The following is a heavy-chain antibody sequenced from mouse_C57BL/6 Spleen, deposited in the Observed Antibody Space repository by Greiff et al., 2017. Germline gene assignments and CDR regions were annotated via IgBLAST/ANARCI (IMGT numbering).Heavy chain of an antibody. Sequence: LVEPGASVKMSCKASGYTFTDYNMHWVKQSHGKSLEWIGYINPNNGGTSYNQKFKGKAPLTVNKSSSTAYMELRSLTSEDSAVYYCARSRDGSMDYWGQGTSVTVSS. D-gene: IGHD2-3*01. CDR2: INPNNGGT. CDR3: ARSRDGSMDY. CDR1: GYTFTDYN. V-gene: IGHV1-22*01. J-gene: IGHJ4*01.